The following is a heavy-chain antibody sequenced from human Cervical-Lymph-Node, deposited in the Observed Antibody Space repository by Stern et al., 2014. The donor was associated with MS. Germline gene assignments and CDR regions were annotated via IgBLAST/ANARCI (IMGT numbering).Heavy chain of an antibody. Sequence: VQLVESGGGVVQPGRSLRLSCAASGFTFSSYAMHWVRQAPGKGLAWVAIISYDGSNKYYADSVKGRFTIPRDNSKNTLYLQLNRLRAEDTAVYYCARDSEQHLIRYFDYWGQGTLVTVSS. CDR3: ARDSEQHLIRYFDY. CDR1: GFTFSSYA. CDR2: ISYDGSNK. V-gene: IGHV3-30-3*01. D-gene: IGHD6-13*01. J-gene: IGHJ4*02.